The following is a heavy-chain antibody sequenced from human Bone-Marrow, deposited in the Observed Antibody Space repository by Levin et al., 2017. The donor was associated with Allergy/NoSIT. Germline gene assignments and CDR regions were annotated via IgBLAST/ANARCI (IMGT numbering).Heavy chain of an antibody. D-gene: IGHD6-19*01. V-gene: IGHV4-61*02. CDR3: ASGPSVSGWYGAFNV. Sequence: PSETLSLTCTVSGDSITSRLYYWNWIRQPAGKGLEWIGRIFPNGSTNYSPSLKSRVTISLATSKNQFSLKLTFVTAADTAVYYCASGPSVSGWYGAFNVWGQGTLVTVSS. J-gene: IGHJ3*01. CDR2: IFPNGST. CDR1: GDSITSRLYY.